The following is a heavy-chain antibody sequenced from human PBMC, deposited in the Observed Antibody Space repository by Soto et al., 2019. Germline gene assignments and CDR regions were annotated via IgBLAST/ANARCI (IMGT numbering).Heavy chain of an antibody. D-gene: IGHD6-13*01. CDR1: GFIFSNYG. V-gene: IGHV1-18*01. J-gene: IGHJ1*01. CDR3: ARGGSTWSAEYYQH. CDR2: ISGYNGNK. Sequence: VQLVQSGAEVKKPGASVKVSCKASGFIFSNYGISWVRQAPGQGPEWMGWISGYNGNKNYAQTLQGRVTMTTDTSTSTDYMELRSLRSDDTAVYYCARGGSTWSAEYYQHWGQGTLVIVSS.